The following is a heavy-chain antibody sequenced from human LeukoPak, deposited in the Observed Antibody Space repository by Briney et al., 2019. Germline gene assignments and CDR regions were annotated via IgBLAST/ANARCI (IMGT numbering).Heavy chain of an antibody. CDR1: GFTFDDYA. V-gene: IGHV3-23*01. J-gene: IGHJ5*02. CDR2: ISGSGGST. Sequence: GRSLRLSCAASGFTFDDYAMHWVRQAPGKGLEWVSAISGSGGSTYYADSVKGRFTISRDNSKNALYLQMNSLRAEDTAVYYCAKGGDYGDWSGWFDPWGQGTLVTVSS. D-gene: IGHD4-17*01. CDR3: AKGGDYGDWSGWFDP.